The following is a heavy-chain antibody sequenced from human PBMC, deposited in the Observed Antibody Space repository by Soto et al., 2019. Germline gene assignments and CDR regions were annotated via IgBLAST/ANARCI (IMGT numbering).Heavy chain of an antibody. CDR3: ARTPDLTMVRGVIIAPFEY. V-gene: IGHV4-59*01. D-gene: IGHD3-10*01. Sequence: SETLSLTCTVSSGSISISYWSWIRQPPGKGLEWIGYIYYSGSTNYNPSLKSRVTISVDTSKNQFSLKLSSVTAADTAVYYCARTPDLTMVRGVIIAPFEYWGQGTLVTVSS. CDR2: IYYSGST. CDR1: SGSISISY. J-gene: IGHJ4*02.